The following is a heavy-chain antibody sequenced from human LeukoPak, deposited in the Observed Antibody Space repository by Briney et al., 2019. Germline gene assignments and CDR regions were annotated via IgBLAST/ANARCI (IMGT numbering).Heavy chain of an antibody. Sequence: SETLSLTCTVSGGSLSSYYWSWIRQPPGKGLEWIGYIYYSGSTNYNPSLKSRVTISVDTSKNQFSLKLSSVTAADTAVYYCARDPPSGYFDLWGRGTLVTVSS. CDR2: IYYSGST. V-gene: IGHV4-59*01. J-gene: IGHJ2*01. CDR1: GGSLSSYY. CDR3: ARDPPSGYFDL.